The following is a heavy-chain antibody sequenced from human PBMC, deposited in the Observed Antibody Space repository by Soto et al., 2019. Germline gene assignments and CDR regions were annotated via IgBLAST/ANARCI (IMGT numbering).Heavy chain of an antibody. CDR3: ATAEVDY. V-gene: IGHV3-74*01. CDR1: GFNFGNNW. CDR2: MNSDGRTT. J-gene: IGHJ4*02. Sequence: PGGALRLSGAASGFNFGNNWMHWVRQAPGKGLEWVSRMNSDGRTTNYADSVKGRFTVSRDNAKNTLYLQMNSLRAEDTAVYYCATAEVDYWGPGTLVTVS.